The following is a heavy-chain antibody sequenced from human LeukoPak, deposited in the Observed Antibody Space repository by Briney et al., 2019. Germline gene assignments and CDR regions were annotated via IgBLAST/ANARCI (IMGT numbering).Heavy chain of an antibody. Sequence: PGGSLRLSCAASGFTFSSYAMSWVRQAPGKGLEWVSAISGSGGSTYYADSVKGRFTISRDNPKNTLYLQMNSLRAEDTAVYYCAKDLSQVLQFDYWGQGTLVTVSS. V-gene: IGHV3-23*01. CDR2: ISGSGGST. CDR3: AKDLSQVLQFDY. CDR1: GFTFSSYA. D-gene: IGHD1-1*01. J-gene: IGHJ4*02.